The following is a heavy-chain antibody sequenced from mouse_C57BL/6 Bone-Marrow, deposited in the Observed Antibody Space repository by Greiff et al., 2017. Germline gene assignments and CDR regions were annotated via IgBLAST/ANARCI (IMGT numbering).Heavy chain of an antibody. CDR2: IYPRSGNT. CDR1: GYTFTSYG. J-gene: IGHJ2*01. CDR3: ANPLYCYGSPFDY. D-gene: IGHD1-1*01. V-gene: IGHV1-81*01. Sequence: QVQLQQSGAELARPGASVKLSCKASGYTFTSYGISWVKQRTGQGLEWIGEIYPRSGNTYYNEKFKGKATLTADKSSSTAYMELRSLTSEDSAVYFCANPLYCYGSPFDYWGQGTTLTVSS.